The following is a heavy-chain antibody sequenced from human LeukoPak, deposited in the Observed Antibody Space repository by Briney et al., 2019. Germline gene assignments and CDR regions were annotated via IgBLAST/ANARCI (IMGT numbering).Heavy chain of an antibody. CDR2: I. Sequence: PGGSLRLSCAASGFTFRSYTMNWVRQAPGKGLEWVSSIKGRFTISRDNAKNSLYLQMNSLRVEDTAVYYCVRKSYDDFLDYDYHLDVWGKGTTVTVSS. V-gene: IGHV3-21*01. D-gene: IGHD4-17*01. J-gene: IGHJ6*03. CDR3: VRKSYDDFLDYDYHLDV. CDR1: GFTFRSYT.